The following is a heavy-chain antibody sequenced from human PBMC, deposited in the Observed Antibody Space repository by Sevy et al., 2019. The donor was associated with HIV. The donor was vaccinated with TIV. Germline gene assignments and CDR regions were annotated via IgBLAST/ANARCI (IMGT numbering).Heavy chain of an antibody. Sequence: GESLKISCKGSGYTFTNYWIGWVRQMPGKGLEWMGIIYPGDSDTRYSPSFQGQVTISADKSLSTAYLQWSSLKASDTAIYYCVRHPGVATLYFDYWGQGILVTVSS. CDR3: VRHPGVATLYFDY. D-gene: IGHD5-12*01. V-gene: IGHV5-51*01. CDR1: GYTFTNYW. J-gene: IGHJ4*02. CDR2: IYPGDSDT.